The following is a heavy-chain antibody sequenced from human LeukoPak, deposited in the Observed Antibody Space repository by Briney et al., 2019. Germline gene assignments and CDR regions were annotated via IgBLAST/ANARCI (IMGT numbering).Heavy chain of an antibody. CDR1: GGYFSGYY. J-gene: IGHJ6*03. V-gene: IGHV4-34*01. CDR3: ARRPSGYHYYMDV. D-gene: IGHD3-3*01. CDR2: INHSGST. Sequence: SETLSLTCAVYGGYFSGYYWSWIRQPPGKGLEWIGEINHSGSTNYNPSLKSRVTISVDTSKNQFSLKLSSVTAADTAVYYCARRPSGYHYYMDVWGKGTTVTVSS.